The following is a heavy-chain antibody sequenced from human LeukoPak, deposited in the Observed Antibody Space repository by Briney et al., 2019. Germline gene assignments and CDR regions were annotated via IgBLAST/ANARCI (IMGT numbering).Heavy chain of an antibody. D-gene: IGHD3-22*01. V-gene: IGHV3-48*03. CDR3: TRDHHRRHYDSQARNTFDI. Sequence: GGSLRLSCAASGFTFSSYEMNWVRQAPGKGLEWVSYISSSGSTIYYADSVRGRFTISRDNAKNSLYLQMNSLRAEDTAVYYCTRDHHRRHYDSQARNTFDIWGQGTMVTVSS. CDR2: ISSSGSTI. J-gene: IGHJ3*02. CDR1: GFTFSSYE.